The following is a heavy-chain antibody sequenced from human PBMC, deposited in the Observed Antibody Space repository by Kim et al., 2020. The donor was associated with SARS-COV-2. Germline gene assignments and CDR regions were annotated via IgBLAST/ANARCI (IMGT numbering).Heavy chain of an antibody. Sequence: GGSLRLSCAASGFTFSSYSMNWVRQAPGKGLEWVSSISSSSSYIYYADSVKGRFTISRDNAKNSLYLQMNSLRAEDTAVYYCASDYSNAGHYFDYWGQGTLVTVSS. V-gene: IGHV3-21*01. CDR2: ISSSSSYI. D-gene: IGHD4-4*01. CDR1: GFTFSSYS. CDR3: ASDYSNAGHYFDY. J-gene: IGHJ4*02.